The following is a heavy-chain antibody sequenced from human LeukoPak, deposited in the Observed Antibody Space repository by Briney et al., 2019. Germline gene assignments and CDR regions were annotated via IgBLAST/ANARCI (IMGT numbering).Heavy chain of an antibody. J-gene: IGHJ4*02. CDR2: INPNSGGT. CDR1: GYTFTSYG. Sequence: ASVKVSCKASGYTFTSYGISWVRQAPGQGLEWMGWINPNSGGTNYAQKFQGRVTMTRDTSISTAYMELSRLRSDDTAVYYCARGGYYLTTFDYWGQGTLVTVSS. D-gene: IGHD3-22*01. V-gene: IGHV1-2*02. CDR3: ARGGYYLTTFDY.